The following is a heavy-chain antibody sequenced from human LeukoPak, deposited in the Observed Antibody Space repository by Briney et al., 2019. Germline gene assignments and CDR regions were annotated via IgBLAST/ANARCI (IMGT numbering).Heavy chain of an antibody. D-gene: IGHD2-2*02. CDR3: ATTLPPAIPFDAFDI. V-gene: IGHV1-24*01. CDR2: FDPGVGET. Sequence: ASVKVSCKASGYTLTELSMHWVRQAPGEGLEWMGGFDPGVGETIYAQHFQGRVIMTEDTSTDTAYMELSSLRSEDTAVYYCATTLPPAIPFDAFDIWGQGTKVTVSS. CDR1: GYTLTELS. J-gene: IGHJ3*02.